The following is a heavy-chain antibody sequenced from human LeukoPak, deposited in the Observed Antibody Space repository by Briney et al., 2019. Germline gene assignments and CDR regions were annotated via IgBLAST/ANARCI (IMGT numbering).Heavy chain of an antibody. Sequence: GASVKVSCKVSGYTLTELSMHWVRQAPGKGLEWMGGSDPEDGETIYAQKFQGRVTMTEDTSTDTAYMELSSLRSEDTAVYYCATDTYCSGGSCFGYWGQGTLVTVSS. CDR2: SDPEDGET. CDR1: GYTLTELS. J-gene: IGHJ4*02. D-gene: IGHD2-15*01. V-gene: IGHV1-24*01. CDR3: ATDTYCSGGSCFGY.